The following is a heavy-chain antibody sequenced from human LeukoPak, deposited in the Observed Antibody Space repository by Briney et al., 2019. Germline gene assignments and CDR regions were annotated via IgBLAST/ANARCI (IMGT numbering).Heavy chain of an antibody. CDR2: IWYDGSNK. CDR3: ASYLQYYAFDI. V-gene: IGHV3-33*01. J-gene: IGHJ3*02. Sequence: GGSLRLFCAASGFTFCSYGMHWVRQAPGKGLEWVAVIWYDGSNKYYADSVKGRFTISRDNSKNTLYLQMNSLRAEDTAVYYCASYLQYYAFDIWGQGTMVTVSS. CDR1: GFTFCSYG. D-gene: IGHD4-11*01.